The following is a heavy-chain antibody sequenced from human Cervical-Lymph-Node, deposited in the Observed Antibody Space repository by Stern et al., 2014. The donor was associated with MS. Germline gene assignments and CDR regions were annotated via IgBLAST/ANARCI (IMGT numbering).Heavy chain of an antibody. CDR3: ARDLEYSSAYFDY. CDR1: GFTFRSYS. D-gene: IGHD6-19*01. V-gene: IGHV3-21*01. J-gene: IGHJ4*02. Sequence: VQLVESGGGLVTPGGPLRLSCAASGFTFRSYSMNWVRQAPGKGLEWVSSISSRSSHIYYAASAKGRFTISRDNAKNSRYLQMDSLRAEDTAVYYCARDLEYSSAYFDYWGQGTLVTVSS. CDR2: ISSRSSHI.